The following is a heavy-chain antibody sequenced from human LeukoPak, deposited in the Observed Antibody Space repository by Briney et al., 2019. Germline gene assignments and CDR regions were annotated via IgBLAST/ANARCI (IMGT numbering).Heavy chain of an antibody. V-gene: IGHV1-69*06. D-gene: IGHD3-22*01. CDR2: IIPIFGTP. CDR1: GDTFNNNA. Sequence: SVKVSCKASGDTFNNNAINWLRQAPGQGLEWMGSIIPIFGTPNYAQKFEGRLTITADRSTTTAYMELSSLRVEDTAVYYCARDTNMILLDYWGQGTLITVSS. J-gene: IGHJ4*02. CDR3: ARDTNMILLDY.